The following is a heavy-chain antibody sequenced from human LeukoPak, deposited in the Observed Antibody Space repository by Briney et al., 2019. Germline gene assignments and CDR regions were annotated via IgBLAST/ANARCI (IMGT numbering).Heavy chain of an antibody. CDR1: GFTFSSYG. J-gene: IGHJ4*02. D-gene: IGHD5-24*01. V-gene: IGHV3-33*06. Sequence: QPGRSLRLSCAASGFTFSSYGMHWVRQAPGKGLEWVAVIWYDGSNKYYADSVKGRFTISRDNSKNTLYLQMNSLRAEDTAVYYCAKNDGYFSGNYFGYWGQGTLVTVSS. CDR3: AKNDGYFSGNYFGY. CDR2: IWYDGSNK.